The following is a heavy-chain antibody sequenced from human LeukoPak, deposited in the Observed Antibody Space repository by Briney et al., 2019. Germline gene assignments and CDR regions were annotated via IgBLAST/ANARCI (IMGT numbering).Heavy chain of an antibody. J-gene: IGHJ6*02. CDR2: ISSSSSYI. Sequence: GGSLRLSCAASGFTFSSYSMNWVRQAPGKGLEWVSSISSSSSYIYYADSVKGRFTISRDSAKNSLYLQMNSLRAEDTAVYYCAREIAVAGDYYYYGMDVWGQGTTVTVSS. CDR1: GFTFSSYS. V-gene: IGHV3-21*01. CDR3: AREIAVAGDYYYYGMDV. D-gene: IGHD6-19*01.